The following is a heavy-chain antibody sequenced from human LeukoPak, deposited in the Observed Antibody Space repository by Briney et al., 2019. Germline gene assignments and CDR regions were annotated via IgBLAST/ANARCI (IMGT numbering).Heavy chain of an antibody. V-gene: IGHV6-1*01. CDR1: GDSVSSNSVT. CDR2: TYYRSTWYN. CDR3: ARRLTQYDCFDP. J-gene: IGHJ5*02. Sequence: SETLSLTCAISGDSVSSNSVTWNWIRQSPSRGLEWLGRTYYRSTWYNDYAVSVRGRITVNPDTSKNQFSLHLNSVTPEDTAVYYCARRLTQYDCFDPWGQGVLVTVSS. D-gene: IGHD2-2*01.